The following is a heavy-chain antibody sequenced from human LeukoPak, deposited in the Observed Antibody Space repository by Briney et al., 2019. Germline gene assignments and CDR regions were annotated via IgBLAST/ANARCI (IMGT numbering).Heavy chain of an antibody. J-gene: IGHJ6*02. D-gene: IGHD3-3*01. Sequence: PSETLSLTCAVYGVSCSGYYWSWIRQPPGKGLEGIGEINHSGSTNYNQSLKSRVTISVDTSKNQLSLKLSSVTAADTAVYYCARVRFLEWSLYYYSGMDVSGQGTTVTASS. CDR1: GVSCSGYY. CDR2: INHSGST. V-gene: IGHV4-34*01. CDR3: ARVRFLEWSLYYYSGMDV.